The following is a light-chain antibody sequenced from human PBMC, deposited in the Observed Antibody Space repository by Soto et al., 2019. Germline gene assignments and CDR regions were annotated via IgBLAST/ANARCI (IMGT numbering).Light chain of an antibody. CDR2: EGS. Sequence: QSVLTQPASVSGSPGQSITISCTGTSSDVGRYNLVSWYQQHPGKAPKLMIYEGSQRPSGVSNRFSGSKSGNTASLTISGLQAEDEADYYCCSYAGSSTVVFGGGTKVTVL. V-gene: IGLV2-23*01. CDR1: SSDVGRYNL. J-gene: IGLJ2*01. CDR3: CSYAGSSTVV.